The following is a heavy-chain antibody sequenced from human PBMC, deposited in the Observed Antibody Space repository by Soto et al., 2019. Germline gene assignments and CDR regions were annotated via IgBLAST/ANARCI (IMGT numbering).Heavy chain of an antibody. J-gene: IGHJ4*02. CDR1: GGSISSYY. Sequence: PSETLSLTCTVSGGSISSYYWSWIRQPPGKGLEWIGYIYYSGSTNYNPSLKSRVTISVDTSKNQFSLKLSSVTAADTAVYYCARVRKAVAGNWRHFDYWGQGTLVTVSS. CDR3: ARVRKAVAGNWRHFDY. CDR2: IYYSGST. D-gene: IGHD6-19*01. V-gene: IGHV4-59*01.